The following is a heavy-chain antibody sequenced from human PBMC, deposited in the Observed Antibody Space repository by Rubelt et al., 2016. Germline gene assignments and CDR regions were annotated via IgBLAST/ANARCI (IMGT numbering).Heavy chain of an antibody. Sequence: EVQLVESGGGLVQPGGSLRLSCAASGFTFSSYAMSWVRQAPGKGLEWVSSISGFRCYIYYADSVKGRLTLSRDKDKMVLNLQMDSLTAEDTAVYYCARDGNEDSIGYYLDHWGQGTQVTVSA. CDR3: ARDGNEDSIGYYLDH. CDR2: ISGFRCYI. J-gene: IGHJ4*02. D-gene: IGHD3-22*01. CDR1: GFTFSSYA. V-gene: IGHV3-21*01.